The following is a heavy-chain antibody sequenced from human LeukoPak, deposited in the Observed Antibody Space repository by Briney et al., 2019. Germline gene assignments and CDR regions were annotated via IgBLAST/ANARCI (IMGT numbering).Heavy chain of an antibody. D-gene: IGHD3-22*01. CDR1: GDSVSTNSAA. V-gene: IGHV6-1*01. CDR2: TYYRSKWYN. Sequence: PSQPLSLTCAISGDSVSTNSAAWHWIRQSPARGLEWLGRTYYRSKWYNDYAVSVKSRITINPDTSKNQFSLQLNSVTPEDTAVYYCARITTAGYFDYWGQGTLVTVSS. CDR3: ARITTAGYFDY. J-gene: IGHJ4*02.